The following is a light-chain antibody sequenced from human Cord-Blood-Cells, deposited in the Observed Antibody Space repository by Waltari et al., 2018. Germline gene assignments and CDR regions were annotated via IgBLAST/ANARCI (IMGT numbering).Light chain of an antibody. CDR3: QLGYSTPLT. V-gene: IGKV1-39*01. CDR1: QSISSY. J-gene: IGKJ1*01. CDR2: AAS. Sequence: DIQMTQSPSSLSASVGDRVTITCRASQSISSYLNWYQQKPGKAPKLLIYAASSLQSGVPSRFSGSGSGTDFTLTISTLQPKDFATYCCQLGYSTPLTFGQGTKVEIK.